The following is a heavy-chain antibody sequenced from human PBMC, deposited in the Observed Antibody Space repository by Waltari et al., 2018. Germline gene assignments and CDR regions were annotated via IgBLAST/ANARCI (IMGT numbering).Heavy chain of an antibody. CDR2: IIPILGIA. Sequence: QVQLVQSGAEVKKPGSSVKVSCKASGGTFSSYAISWVRQAPGQGLEWMGGIIPILGIANYAQKFQGRVTITADESTSTAYMELSSLRSEDTAVYYCARGKGPVLEATWLMVQGVTTTLDPWGQGTLVTVSS. D-gene: IGHD3-10*01. CDR1: GGTFSSYA. V-gene: IGHV1-69*04. CDR3: ARGKGPVLEATWLMVQGVTTTLDP. J-gene: IGHJ5*02.